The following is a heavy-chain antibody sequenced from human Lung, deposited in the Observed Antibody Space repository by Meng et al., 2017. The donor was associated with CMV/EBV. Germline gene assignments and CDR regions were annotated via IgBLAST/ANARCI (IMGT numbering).Heavy chain of an antibody. CDR3: ARVWGDYDILTGYYYSYYYYGMDV. CDR2: INSDGSST. V-gene: IGHV3-74*01. D-gene: IGHD3-9*01. CDR1: GFNFRTYS. J-gene: IGHJ6*02. Sequence: GESXKISCAASGFNFRTYSMNWVRQAPGKGLVWVSRINSDGSSTSYADSVKGRFTISRDNAKNTLYLQMNSLRAEDTAVYYCARVWGDYDILTGYYYSYYYYGMDVWXQGTTVTVSS.